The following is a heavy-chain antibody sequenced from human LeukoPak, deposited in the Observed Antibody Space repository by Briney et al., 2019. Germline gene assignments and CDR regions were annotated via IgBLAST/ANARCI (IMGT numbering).Heavy chain of an antibody. CDR3: ARETYSNILTGTDY. CDR1: GYTFTTYG. J-gene: IGHJ4*02. Sequence: ASVKVSCKASGYTFTTYGLSWVRQAPGEGLEWLGWISTYDDNIRYAQSLQGRLTLTIDTSTSTAYMELRSLTSDDTAVYYCARETYSNILTGTDYWGPGTLVTVSS. D-gene: IGHD3-9*01. V-gene: IGHV1-18*01. CDR2: ISTYDDNI.